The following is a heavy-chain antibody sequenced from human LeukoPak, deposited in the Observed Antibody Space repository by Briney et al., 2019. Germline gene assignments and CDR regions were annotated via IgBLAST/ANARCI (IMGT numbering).Heavy chain of an antibody. CDR3: ARDFWGTMVRAASMDV. V-gene: IGHV1-2*02. D-gene: IGHD3-10*01. Sequence: ASVTVSCKASGYTFTDYYLHWVRQAPGQGLEWMGWIKPSSGGTSYAQKFQDRVTLTRDTSISTAYMELSRLTSDDTAVYYCARDFWGTMVRAASMDVWGQGTTVTVSS. CDR2: IKPSSGGT. CDR1: GYTFTDYY. J-gene: IGHJ6*02.